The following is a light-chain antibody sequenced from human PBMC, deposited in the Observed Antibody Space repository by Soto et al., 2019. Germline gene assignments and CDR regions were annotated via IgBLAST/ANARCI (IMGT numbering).Light chain of an antibody. J-gene: IGKJ2*01. CDR2: SAS. V-gene: IGKV3-15*01. Sequence: EIVMTQSPATLSVSPGERATLSCRASQSISTELAWYQQKPGQPPRLLIYSASTRATGVLARFTGSGSGSVFTLTICGLQSEDFAVYYCQQGHNWPLTFGQGTRLEI. CDR1: QSISTE. CDR3: QQGHNWPLT.